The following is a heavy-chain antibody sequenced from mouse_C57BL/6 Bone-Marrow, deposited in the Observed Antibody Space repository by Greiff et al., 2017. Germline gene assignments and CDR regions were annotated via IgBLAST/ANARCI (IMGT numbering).Heavy chain of an antibody. Sequence: EVKVVESGEGLVKPGGSLKLSCAASGFTFSSYAMSWVRQTPEKRLEWVAYISSGGDYIYYADTVKGRFTISRDNARNTLYLQMSSLKSEDTAMYYCTRDGNFFAYWGQGTLVTVSA. J-gene: IGHJ3*01. D-gene: IGHD2-1*01. V-gene: IGHV5-9-1*02. CDR3: TRDGNFFAY. CDR1: GFTFSSYA. CDR2: ISSGGDYI.